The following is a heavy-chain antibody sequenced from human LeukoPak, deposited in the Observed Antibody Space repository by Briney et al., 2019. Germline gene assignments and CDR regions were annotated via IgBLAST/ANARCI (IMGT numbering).Heavy chain of an antibody. V-gene: IGHV4-34*01. CDR2: INHSGST. Sequence: SETLSLTCAVYGGSFSGYYWSWIRQPPGKGLEWIGEINHSGSTNYNPSLKSRVTISVDTSKNQFSLKLSSVTAADTAVYYCARRVGHSYGVTGAGAFDIWGQGTMVTVSS. D-gene: IGHD5-18*01. CDR3: ARRVGHSYGVTGAGAFDI. J-gene: IGHJ3*02. CDR1: GGSFSGYY.